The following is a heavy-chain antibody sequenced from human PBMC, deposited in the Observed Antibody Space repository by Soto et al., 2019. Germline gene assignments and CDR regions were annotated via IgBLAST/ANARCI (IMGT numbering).Heavy chain of an antibody. J-gene: IGHJ6*02. CDR1: GYTFTGYA. Sequence: QVQLVQSGAEVKKPGASVKVSCKASGYTFTGYAMHWVRQAPGQRLEWMGWINAGNGNTKYSQKFQGRVTITRDTSASTAYMELSSLRSEDTAVYYCARGSCSGGSCYVYYYYGMDVWGQGTTVTVSS. D-gene: IGHD2-15*01. CDR2: INAGNGNT. V-gene: IGHV1-3*01. CDR3: ARGSCSGGSCYVYYYYGMDV.